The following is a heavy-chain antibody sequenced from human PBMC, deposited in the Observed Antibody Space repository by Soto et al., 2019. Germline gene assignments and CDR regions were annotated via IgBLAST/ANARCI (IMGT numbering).Heavy chain of an antibody. CDR3: ARDGSYYDFWSVSNYYMDV. J-gene: IGHJ6*03. D-gene: IGHD3-3*01. CDR1: GFTLSSYS. Sequence: GGSLRLSCAASGFTLSSYSMNWVRQAPGKGLEWVSSISSSSSYIYYADSVKGRFTISRDNAKNSLYLQMNSLRAEDTAVYYCARDGSYYDFWSVSNYYMDVWGKGTTVTVSS. CDR2: ISSSSSYI. V-gene: IGHV3-21*01.